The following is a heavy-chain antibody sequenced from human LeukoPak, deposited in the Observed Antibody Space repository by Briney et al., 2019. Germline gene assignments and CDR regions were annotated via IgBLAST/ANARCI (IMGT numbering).Heavy chain of an antibody. D-gene: IGHD3-10*01. CDR2: IYGSGST. CDR1: GGSIRSY. Sequence: SETLSLTCTVSGGSIRSYWSWIRQPAGKGLEWIGRIYGSGSTDYNPSLKSRVTMSIDTSKNQFSLNLISVTAADTAVYYCARDSGTTGEVKFDPSGQGTLVTVSS. J-gene: IGHJ5*02. V-gene: IGHV4-4*07. CDR3: ARDSGTTGEVKFDP.